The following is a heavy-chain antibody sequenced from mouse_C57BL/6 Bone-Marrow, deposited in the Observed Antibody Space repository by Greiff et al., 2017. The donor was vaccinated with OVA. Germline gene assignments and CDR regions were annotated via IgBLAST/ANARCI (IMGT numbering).Heavy chain of an antibody. D-gene: IGHD1-1*01. V-gene: IGHV1-72*01. Sequence: QVQLKQSGAELVKPGASVKLSCKASGYTFTSYWMHWVKQRPGRGLEWIGRIDPNSGGTKYNEKFKSKATLTVDKPSSTAYMQLSSLTSEDSAVYYGARFYYGSSYGGWFAYWGQGTLVTVSA. CDR3: ARFYYGSSYGGWFAY. CDR2: IDPNSGGT. CDR1: GYTFTSYW. J-gene: IGHJ3*01.